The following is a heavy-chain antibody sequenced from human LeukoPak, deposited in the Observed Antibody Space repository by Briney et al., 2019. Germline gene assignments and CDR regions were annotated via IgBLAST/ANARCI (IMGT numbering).Heavy chain of an antibody. V-gene: IGHV3-23*01. D-gene: IGHD6-19*01. J-gene: IGHJ4*02. CDR1: GFTFSSYA. CDR3: AKAGGWRRYYFDY. CDR2: ISGSGGST. Sequence: GGSLRLSCAASGFTFSSYAMSWVCQAPGKGLEWVSAISGSGGSTYYADSVKGRFTISRDNSKNTLYLQMNSLRAEDTAVYYCAKAGGWRRYYFDYWGQGTLVTVSS.